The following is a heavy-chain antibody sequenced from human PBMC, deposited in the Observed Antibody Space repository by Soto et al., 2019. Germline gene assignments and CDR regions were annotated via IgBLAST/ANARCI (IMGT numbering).Heavy chain of an antibody. D-gene: IGHD3-9*01. Sequence: PSETLSLTCTVSGGSISSSSYYWGWIRQPPGKGLEWFGSIYYSGSTYYNPSLKSRVTISVDTSKNQFSLKLSSVTAADTAVYYCARQFSYYDILTGYYRPDYFDYWGQGTLVTVSS. CDR2: IYYSGST. CDR1: GGSISSSSYY. V-gene: IGHV4-39*01. J-gene: IGHJ4*02. CDR3: ARQFSYYDILTGYYRPDYFDY.